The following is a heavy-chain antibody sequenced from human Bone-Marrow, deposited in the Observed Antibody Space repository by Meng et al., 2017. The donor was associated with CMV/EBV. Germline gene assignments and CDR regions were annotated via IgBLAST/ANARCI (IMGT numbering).Heavy chain of an antibody. CDR3: ARAIRGRNIVVVPAASP. D-gene: IGHD2-2*01. Sequence: SVKVSCKASGGTFSSYAISWVRQAPGQGLEWMGGIIPILGIANYAQKFQGRVTITADKSTSTAYMELSSLRSEDTAVYYCARAIRGRNIVVVPAASPWGQGTLVTVPS. V-gene: IGHV1-69*10. CDR2: IIPILGIA. J-gene: IGHJ5*02. CDR1: GGTFSSYA.